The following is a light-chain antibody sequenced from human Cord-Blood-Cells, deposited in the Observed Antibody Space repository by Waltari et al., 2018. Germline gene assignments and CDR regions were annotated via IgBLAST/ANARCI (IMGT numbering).Light chain of an antibody. CDR1: QSVLYSSNNKNY. J-gene: IGKJ3*01. V-gene: IGKV4-1*01. Sequence: IVLTQSPDSLAVSLCERATIHCKSSQSVLYSSNNKNYLAWYQQKPGQPPKLLIYWASTRESGVPDRFSGSGSGTDFTLTISSLQAEDVAVYYCQQYYSTPFTFGPGTKVDIK. CDR2: WAS. CDR3: QQYYSTPFT.